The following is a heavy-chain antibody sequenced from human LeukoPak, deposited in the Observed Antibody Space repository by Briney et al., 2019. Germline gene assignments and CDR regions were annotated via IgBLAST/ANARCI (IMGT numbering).Heavy chain of an antibody. V-gene: IGHV3-23*01. D-gene: IGHD3-10*01. CDR3: AKEVRYGSGSYYYYYYMDV. J-gene: IGHJ6*03. Sequence: GGSLRLSCAASGFTFSSYAMSWVRQAPGKGLEWVSAISGSGGSTYYADSVKGRFTISRDNSKNTLYLQMNSLRAEDTAVYYCAKEVRYGSGSYYYYYYMDVWGKGTTVTVSS. CDR2: ISGSGGST. CDR1: GFTFSSYA.